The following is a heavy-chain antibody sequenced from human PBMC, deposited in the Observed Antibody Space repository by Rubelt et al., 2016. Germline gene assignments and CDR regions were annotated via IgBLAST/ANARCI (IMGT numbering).Heavy chain of an antibody. V-gene: IGHV2-5*02. J-gene: IGHJ4*02. CDR3: AHLYCDFWSGYDHLSGYFDY. Sequence: QITLKESGPTLVKPTQTLTLTCTFSGFSLITSGVGVGWIRQPPGKALEWLALIYWDDDKRYSPFLKSSLTVTKDTPKNQVVLTLTNMDPADTATYFCAHLYCDFWSGYDHLSGYFDYWGQGALVTVSS. CDR1: GFSLITSGVG. CDR2: IYWDDDK. D-gene: IGHD3-3*01.